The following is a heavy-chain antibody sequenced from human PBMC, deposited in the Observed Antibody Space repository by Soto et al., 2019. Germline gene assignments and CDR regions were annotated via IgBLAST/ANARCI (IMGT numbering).Heavy chain of an antibody. CDR1: GFTFSNAW. V-gene: IGHV3-15*01. J-gene: IGHJ4*02. CDR2: IKSKADGGTT. Sequence: GGSLRLSCAASGFTFSNAWMSWVRQAPGKGLEWVGRIKSKADGGTTDYAAPVKGRFTISRDDSKNTLYLQMNSLKTEDTAVYYCTTCYDSSGYYSSYFDYWGQGTLVTVSS. D-gene: IGHD3-22*01. CDR3: TTCYDSSGYYSSYFDY.